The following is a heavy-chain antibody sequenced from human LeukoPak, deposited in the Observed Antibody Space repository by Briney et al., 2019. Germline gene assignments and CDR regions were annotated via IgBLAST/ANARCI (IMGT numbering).Heavy chain of an antibody. CDR3: ARDQASSSPAAFDY. CDR2: ISYDGNNK. CDR1: GFNFNNYN. D-gene: IGHD6-6*01. V-gene: IGHV3-30*03. J-gene: IGHJ4*02. Sequence: PGGSLRLSCAASGFNFNNYNMNWVRQAPGKGLEWVAVISYDGNNKYYADSVKGRFTISRDNSKNTLYLQMNSLRAEDTAVYYCARDQASSSPAAFDYWGQGTLVTVSS.